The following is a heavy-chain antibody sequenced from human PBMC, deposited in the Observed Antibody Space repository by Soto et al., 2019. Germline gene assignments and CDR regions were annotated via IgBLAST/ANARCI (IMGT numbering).Heavy chain of an antibody. J-gene: IGHJ4*02. CDR3: LAQVGY. CDR2: IYYSGST. D-gene: IGHD5-12*01. CDR1: GCSFSSISYY. Sequence: PAGTLSLTCSASGCSFSSISYYWGCNRQPPGQGMEWIGRIYYSGSTSYTPSLTRRVTISVDTSKNQYSLKLSSVAEADTAVYYCLAQVGYWGQGTLVTVSS. V-gene: IGHV4-39*01.